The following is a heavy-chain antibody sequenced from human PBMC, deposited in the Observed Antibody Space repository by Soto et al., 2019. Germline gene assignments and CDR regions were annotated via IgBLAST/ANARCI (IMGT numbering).Heavy chain of an antibody. V-gene: IGHV4-59*01. J-gene: IGHJ4*02. D-gene: IGHD4-17*01. Sequence: QVQLQESGPGLVKPSETLSLTCTVSGGSISSYYWSWIRQPPGKGLEWIGYIYYSGGTNYNPSLKSRVTISVDTSKNQFSRKLSSVTAADTAVYSCARVYGDYLDYWGQGTLVTVSS. CDR3: ARVYGDYLDY. CDR1: GGSISSYY. CDR2: IYYSGGT.